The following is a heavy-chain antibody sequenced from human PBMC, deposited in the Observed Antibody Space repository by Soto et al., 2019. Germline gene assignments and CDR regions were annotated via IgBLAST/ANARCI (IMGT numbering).Heavy chain of an antibody. D-gene: IGHD6-13*01. Sequence: GGSLRLSCAASGFTFSSYSMNWVRQAPGKGLEWVSYISSSSNTIYYADSVKGRFTISRDNAKNSLYLQMNSLRAEDTAVYYCARERAGRYSRSWYVDYWGQGTLVTVSS. CDR1: GFTFSSYS. J-gene: IGHJ4*02. CDR3: ARERAGRYSRSWYVDY. V-gene: IGHV3-48*04. CDR2: ISSSSNTI.